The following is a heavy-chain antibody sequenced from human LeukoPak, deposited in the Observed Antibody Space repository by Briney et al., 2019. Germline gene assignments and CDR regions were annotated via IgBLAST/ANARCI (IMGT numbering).Heavy chain of an antibody. J-gene: IGHJ6*03. V-gene: IGHV3-7*01. Sequence: GGSLRLSCAASGFTFSSHCMNWARQAPGKGLEGVANIKQDGSEKYYVDSVKGRFTISRDNAKNSLYLQMNSLRAEDTAVYYCARIHYYYYYMDVWGKGTTVTVS. CDR2: IKQDGSEK. CDR3: ARIHYYYYYMDV. CDR1: GFTFSSHC.